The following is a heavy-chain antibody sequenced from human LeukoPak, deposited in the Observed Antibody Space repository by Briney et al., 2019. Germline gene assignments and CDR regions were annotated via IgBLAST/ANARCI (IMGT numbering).Heavy chain of an antibody. D-gene: IGHD1-20*01. CDR3: ARDVDVRETYNWKSYYYYYYMDV. Sequence: SETLSLTCTVSGGSISSGSYYWSWIRQPAGKGLEWIGRIYTSGSTNYNPSLKSRVTISVDTSKNQFSLKLSSVTAADTAVYYCARDVDVRETYNWKSYYYYYYMDVWGKGTTVTVSS. J-gene: IGHJ6*03. V-gene: IGHV4-61*02. CDR2: IYTSGST. CDR1: GGSISSGSYY.